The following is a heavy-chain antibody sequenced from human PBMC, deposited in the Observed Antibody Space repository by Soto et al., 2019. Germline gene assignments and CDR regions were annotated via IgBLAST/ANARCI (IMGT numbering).Heavy chain of an antibody. D-gene: IGHD6-13*01. CDR1: GFTFDDYA. CDR2: ISWNSGSI. Sequence: PGGSLRLSCAASGFTFDDYAMHWVRQAPGKGLEWVSGISWNSGSIGYADSVKGRFTISRDNAKNSLYLQMNSLRAEDTALYYCAKDMSGIAAAASAFDIWGQGTMVTVSS. J-gene: IGHJ3*02. V-gene: IGHV3-9*01. CDR3: AKDMSGIAAAASAFDI.